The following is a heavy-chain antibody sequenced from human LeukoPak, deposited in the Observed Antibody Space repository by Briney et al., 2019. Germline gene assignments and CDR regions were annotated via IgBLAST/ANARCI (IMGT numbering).Heavy chain of an antibody. D-gene: IGHD1-26*01. CDR2: IIPIFGTA. CDR1: GGTFSSYA. J-gene: IGHJ5*02. Sequence: GASVKVSCKASGGTFSSYAISWVRQAPGQGLEWMGRIIPIFGTANYAQKFQGRVTITTDESTSTAYMELSSLRSEDTAVYYCARDRVVGRGDWTFDPWGQGTLVTVSS. V-gene: IGHV1-69*05. CDR3: ARDRVVGRGDWTFDP.